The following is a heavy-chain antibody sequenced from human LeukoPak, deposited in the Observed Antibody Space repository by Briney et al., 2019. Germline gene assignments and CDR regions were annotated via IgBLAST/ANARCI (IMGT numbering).Heavy chain of an antibody. D-gene: IGHD3-22*01. V-gene: IGHV3-9*03. CDR2: ISWNSGSI. Sequence: PGGSLRLSCAASGFTFDDYAMHWVRQAPGKGLEWVSGISWNSGSIGYADSVKGRFTISRDNAKNSLYLQMNSLRAEDMALYYCAKDMYYYDSSGLGAFDIWGQGTMVTVSS. J-gene: IGHJ3*02. CDR1: GFTFDDYA. CDR3: AKDMYYYDSSGLGAFDI.